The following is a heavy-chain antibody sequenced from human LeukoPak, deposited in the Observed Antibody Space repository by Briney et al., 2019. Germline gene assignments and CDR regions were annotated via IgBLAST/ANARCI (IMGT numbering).Heavy chain of an antibody. V-gene: IGHV5-10-1*01. Sequence: GESLRIPLKGSGCIFPNYWINWVRQMPGKGVEGMGRIDPSDSYNNYSPCFQGHVTITADKSISTAYLQWSSLKASDTAMYYCAGHPTYASGSRLFDYWGQGTLVTVSS. CDR1: GCIFPNYW. CDR3: AGHPTYASGSRLFDY. D-gene: IGHD3-10*01. J-gene: IGHJ4*02. CDR2: IDPSDSYN.